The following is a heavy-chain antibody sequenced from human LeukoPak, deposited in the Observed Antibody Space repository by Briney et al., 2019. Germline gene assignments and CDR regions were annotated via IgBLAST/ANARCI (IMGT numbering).Heavy chain of an antibody. CDR3: ASIAAAGTCFQH. V-gene: IGHV4-4*07. D-gene: IGHD6-13*01. CDR1: GGSISNYY. Sequence: SETLSLTCTVPGGSISNYYWSWIRQPAGKGLEWIGRMYVSDNTNYNPSLSQSPSLRSRVTLSVDMSKRQFCLTLTSVTAADTAVYYCASIAAAGTCFQHWGQGTLVTVPS. J-gene: IGHJ1*01. CDR2: MYVSDNT.